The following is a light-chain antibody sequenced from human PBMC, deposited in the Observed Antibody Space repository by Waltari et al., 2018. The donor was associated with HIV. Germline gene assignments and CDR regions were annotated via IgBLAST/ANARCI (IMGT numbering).Light chain of an antibody. Sequence: DIVMTQSPDSLAVSLGERATINCKSSQSVLFSSNSKNYFAWYQQKPRQPPNLLIYWASTRESGVPDRFGGSGSGTDFTLTISSLQAEDVAVYDCQQYYSSPQTFGPGTKVDIK. V-gene: IGKV4-1*01. CDR2: WAS. CDR3: QQYYSSPQT. J-gene: IGKJ3*01. CDR1: QSVLFSSNSKNY.